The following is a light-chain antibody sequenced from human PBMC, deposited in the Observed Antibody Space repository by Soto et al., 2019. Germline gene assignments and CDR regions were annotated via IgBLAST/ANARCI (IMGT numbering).Light chain of an antibody. Sequence: SYELTQPPSVSVSPGQTASITCSGDKLGDKFTCWYQQKPGQSPVLLIYQDTRRPSGIPERFSGSNSGNTPTLTISGTQAMDEDDYYCQAWDSVSDVVFGGGTKLTVL. CDR1: KLGDKF. CDR3: QAWDSVSDVV. V-gene: IGLV3-1*01. CDR2: QDT. J-gene: IGLJ2*01.